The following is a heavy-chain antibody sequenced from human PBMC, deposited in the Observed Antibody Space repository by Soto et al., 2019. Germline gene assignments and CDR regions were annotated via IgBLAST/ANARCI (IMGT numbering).Heavy chain of an antibody. CDR2: IKWDASEK. V-gene: IGHV3-7*01. CDR3: ARDLGPRYCSGGSCPIWGLSYGMDV. J-gene: IGHJ6*02. D-gene: IGHD2-15*01. CDR1: GFTFGSYW. Sequence: PGGSLRLSCAASGFTFGSYWMSWVRQAPGKGPEWLATIKWDASEKKYVDSVKGRFTTSRDNAKNALYLQMNSLRAEDTAVYYCARDLGPRYCSGGSCPIWGLSYGMDVWGQGTTVTVSS.